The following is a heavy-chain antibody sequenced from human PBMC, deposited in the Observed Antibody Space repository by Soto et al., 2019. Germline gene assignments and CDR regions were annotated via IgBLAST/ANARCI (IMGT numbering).Heavy chain of an antibody. CDR1: GFTFSNYG. CDR2: ISYDGGKT. V-gene: IGHV3-30*03. J-gene: IGHJ1*01. D-gene: IGHD2-2*01. CDR3: SSGRLPAAGSQGADHFQH. Sequence: QVQLVESGGGVVQPGRSLRLSCAASGFTFSNYGMHWVRQAPGKGLEWVAVISYDGGKTYYADSVKGRFTISRDSSKNTLYLQMHSLRVEDTAVDYCSSGRLPAAGSQGADHFQHWGQGTPITVSP.